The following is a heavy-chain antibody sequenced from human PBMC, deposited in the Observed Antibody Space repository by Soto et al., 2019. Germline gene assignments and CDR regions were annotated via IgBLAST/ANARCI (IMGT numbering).Heavy chain of an antibody. CDR2: IYYSGST. Sequence: QVQLQESGPGLVKPSETLSLTCTVSGGSISSYYWSWIRQPPGKGLEWMGYIYYSGSTNYNPSLKIRVTISVDTSKNQFSLKLSSVTAADTAVYYCARRYGANFDYWGQGTLVTVSS. D-gene: IGHD4-17*01. J-gene: IGHJ4*02. V-gene: IGHV4-59*08. CDR3: ARRYGANFDY. CDR1: GGSISSYY.